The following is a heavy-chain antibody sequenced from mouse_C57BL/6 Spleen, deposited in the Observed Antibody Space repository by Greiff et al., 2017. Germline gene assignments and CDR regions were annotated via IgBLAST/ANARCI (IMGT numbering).Heavy chain of an antibody. D-gene: IGHD1-1*01. Sequence: QVQLQQPGAELVRPGTSVKLSCKASGYTFTSYWMHWVKQRPGQGLEWIGVIDPSDSYTNYNQKFKGKATLTVDTSSSTAYMQLSSLTSEDSAVYYYARGDYYGSSSHFGYWGQGTTLTVSS. CDR3: ARGDYYGSSSHFGY. J-gene: IGHJ2*01. CDR1: GYTFTSYW. CDR2: IDPSDSYT. V-gene: IGHV1-59*01.